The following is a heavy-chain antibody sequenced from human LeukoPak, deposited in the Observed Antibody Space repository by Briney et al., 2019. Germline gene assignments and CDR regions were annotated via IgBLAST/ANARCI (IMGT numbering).Heavy chain of an antibody. CDR3: AKGGNYAPLDY. V-gene: IGHV3-23*01. D-gene: IGHD1-7*01. CDR2: ISTSGGYT. Sequence: PGGSLRLSCAASGFTYTDSAMTWVRQAPGKELEWVSAISTSGGYTIYTDSVKDRFTISRDNSKNTLYLQMNSLRADDTAIYYCAKGGNYAPLDYWGQGTLVTVSS. CDR1: GFTYTDSA. J-gene: IGHJ4*02.